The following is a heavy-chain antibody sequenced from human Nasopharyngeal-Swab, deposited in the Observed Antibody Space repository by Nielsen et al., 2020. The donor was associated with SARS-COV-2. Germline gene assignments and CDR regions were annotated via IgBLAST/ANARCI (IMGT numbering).Heavy chain of an antibody. Sequence: SETLSLTCAVYGGSFSAYYWSWIRQPPGKGLEWIGEINHGGSTNYNPSLKSRVTISVDTSKNQFSLKLSSVTTADTAVYYCARLDPFGSEDKWGQGTLVTVSS. D-gene: IGHD3-3*01. V-gene: IGHV4-34*01. CDR1: GGSFSAYY. J-gene: IGHJ4*02. CDR2: INHGGST. CDR3: ARLDPFGSEDK.